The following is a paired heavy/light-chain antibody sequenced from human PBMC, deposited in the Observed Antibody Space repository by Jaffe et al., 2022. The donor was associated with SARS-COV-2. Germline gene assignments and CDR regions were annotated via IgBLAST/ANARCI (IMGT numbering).Heavy chain of an antibody. CDR3: ARGWAYGSGSDWFDP. J-gene: IGHJ5*02. CDR2: INQSGGT. D-gene: IGHD3-10*01. CDR1: GESLSPYY. V-gene: IGHV4-34*02. Sequence: QVLLQQRGAGLLKPSETLSLTCAVSGESLSPYYWSWIRQAPGKGLEWIAEINQSGGTKYNPSLKSRVTISVDATKNQFSLRVNSVTAADTGVYFCARGWAYGSGSDWFDPWGQGTLVTVSS.
Light chain of an antibody. CDR3: QQSYNTSPYT. V-gene: IGKV1-39*01. CDR2: GAS. J-gene: IGKJ2*01. Sequence: DIQMTQSPSSLSASIGDKVTFTCRSSQAISTYLNWYQQKPGKAPKLLIYGASTLQSGVPSRFSGSGSGTDFSLTISNLQPEDFASYYCQQSYNTSPYTFGQGTRLDIK. CDR1: QAISTY.